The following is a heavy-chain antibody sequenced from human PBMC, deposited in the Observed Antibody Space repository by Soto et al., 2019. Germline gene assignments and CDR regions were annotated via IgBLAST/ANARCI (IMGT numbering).Heavy chain of an antibody. V-gene: IGHV4-28*01. Sequence: SETLSLTCAVSGYSISSSNWWGWIRQPPGKGLEWIGYIYYSGTTYYSPSLKSRLTITKDTSKNQVVLTMTNMDPVDTATYYCARLVAAGITYYFDSWGQGTLVTVSS. CDR1: GYSISSSNW. CDR2: IYYSGTT. CDR3: ARLVAAGITYYFDS. J-gene: IGHJ4*02. D-gene: IGHD2-21*01.